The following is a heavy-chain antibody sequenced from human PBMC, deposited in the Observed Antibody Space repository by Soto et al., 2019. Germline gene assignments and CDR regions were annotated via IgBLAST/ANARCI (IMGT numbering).Heavy chain of an antibody. CDR3: ARDGDCSGGSCYSLRATYYYYYMDV. CDR1: GFTFSSYS. V-gene: IGHV3-21*01. CDR2: ISSSSSYI. D-gene: IGHD2-15*01. J-gene: IGHJ6*03. Sequence: GGSLRLSCAASGFTFSSYSMNWVRQAPGKGLEWVSSISSSSSYIYYADSVKGRFTISRDNAKNSLYLQMNSLRAEDTAVYYCARDGDCSGGSCYSLRATYYYYYMDVWGKGTTVTVSS.